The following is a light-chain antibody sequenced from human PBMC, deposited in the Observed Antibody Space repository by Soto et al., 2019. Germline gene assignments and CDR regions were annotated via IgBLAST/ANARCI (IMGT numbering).Light chain of an antibody. Sequence: EIVLTQSPATLSWSPGDRATLSCRASQSVSSFLAWYQQKPGQAPRLLIYHASTRATGIPDRFSGSGSGTDFTLTISRLEPEDFAVYYCQQCGSSSTFGQGTRLEIK. CDR3: QQCGSSST. CDR2: HAS. V-gene: IGKV3-11*01. J-gene: IGKJ5*01. CDR1: QSVSSF.